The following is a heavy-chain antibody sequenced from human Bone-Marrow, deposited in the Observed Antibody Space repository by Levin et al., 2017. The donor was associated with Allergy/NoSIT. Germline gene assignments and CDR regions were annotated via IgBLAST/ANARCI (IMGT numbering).Heavy chain of an antibody. Sequence: SETLSLTCTVSGGSISSSSYYWGWIRQPPGKGLEWIGSIYYSGSTYYNPSLKSRVTISVDTSKNQFSLKLSSVTAADTAVYYCARLNIVVVPAGSSNWFDPWGQGTLVTVSS. CDR2: IYYSGST. CDR1: GGSISSSSYY. V-gene: IGHV4-39*01. D-gene: IGHD2-2*01. J-gene: IGHJ5*02. CDR3: ARLNIVVVPAGSSNWFDP.